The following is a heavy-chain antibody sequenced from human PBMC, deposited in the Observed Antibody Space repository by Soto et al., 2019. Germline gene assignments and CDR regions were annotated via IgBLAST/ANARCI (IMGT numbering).Heavy chain of an antibody. J-gene: IGHJ6*02. D-gene: IGHD1-7*01. CDR3: ARERGDGITGTTAIGMDV. CDR2: IIPIFGTA. CDR1: GGTFSSYA. V-gene: IGHV1-69*13. Sequence: SVKVSCKASGGTFSSYAISWVRQAPGQGLEWMGGIIPIFGTANYAQKFQGRVTITADESTSTAYMELSSLRSEDTAVYYCARERGDGITGTTAIGMDVWGQGTTVTVSS.